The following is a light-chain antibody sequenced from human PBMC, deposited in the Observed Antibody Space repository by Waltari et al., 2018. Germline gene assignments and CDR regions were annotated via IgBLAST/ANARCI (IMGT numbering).Light chain of an antibody. J-gene: IGKJ4*01. CDR2: GAS. CDR1: QTVRTTY. Sequence: EIVLTQSPGTLSLSPGERATFSCRASQTVRTTYLAWYQKKPGQAPTLLIYGASSRATGIPDRFSGSGSGTDFSLTISSLEPEDFAVYYCQQYDISPLTFGGGTKVEIK. V-gene: IGKV3-20*01. CDR3: QQYDISPLT.